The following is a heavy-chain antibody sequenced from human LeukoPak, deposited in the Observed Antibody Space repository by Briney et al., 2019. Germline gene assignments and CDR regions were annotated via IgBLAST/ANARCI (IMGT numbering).Heavy chain of an antibody. CDR1: GYTFTSYD. CDR3: ARRDTAQTPYFDY. J-gene: IGHJ4*02. D-gene: IGHD5-18*01. V-gene: IGHV1-18*01. CDR2: ISAYNGNT. Sequence: ASVKVSCKASGYTFTSYDINWVRQATGQGLEWMGWISAYNGNTNYAQKLQGRVTMTTDTSTSTAYMELRSLRSDDTAVYYCARRDTAQTPYFDYWGQGTLVTVSS.